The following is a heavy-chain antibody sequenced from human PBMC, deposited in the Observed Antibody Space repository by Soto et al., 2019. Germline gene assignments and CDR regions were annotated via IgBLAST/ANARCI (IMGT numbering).Heavy chain of an antibody. V-gene: IGHV3-30*03. CDR2: IAFDAGIK. J-gene: IGHJ4*02. Sequence: QVQLVESGGGVVQPGRSLRLSCAATGFSFSTHAMYWVRQAPGKGLEWVAVIAFDAGIKYYDDAVKGLFTSSRDNSKIAVLLQTNSLRPEQTAWYFWGGDHGYTTVPGTGYFDYWGQGALVTVSS. CDR1: GFSFSTHA. CDR3: GGDHGYTTVPGTGYFDY. D-gene: IGHD6-19*01.